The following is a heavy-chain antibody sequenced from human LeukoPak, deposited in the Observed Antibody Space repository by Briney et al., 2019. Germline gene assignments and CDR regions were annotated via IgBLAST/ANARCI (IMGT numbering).Heavy chain of an antibody. J-gene: IGHJ4*02. CDR2: INPNSGGT. CDR1: GYTFTGYY. D-gene: IGHD3-22*01. CDR3: ARSKGDSSGYYFAVLGY. Sequence: ASVKVSCKASGYTFTGYYMHWVRQAPGQGLEWMGWINPNSGGTNYAQKFQGRVTMTRDTSISTAYMELSRLRSDDTAVYYCARSKGDSSGYYFAVLGYWGQGTLVTVPS. V-gene: IGHV1-2*02.